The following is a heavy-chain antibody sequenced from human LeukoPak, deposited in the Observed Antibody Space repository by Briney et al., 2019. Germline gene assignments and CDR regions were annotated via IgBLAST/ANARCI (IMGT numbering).Heavy chain of an antibody. CDR2: IYYSGST. CDR3: ARHPRGFGKYYFDY. V-gene: IGHV4-59*08. D-gene: IGHD3-10*01. CDR1: GGSISSYY. Sequence: SETLSLTCTVSGGSISSYYWSWIRQPPGKGLEWIGYIYYSGSTNYNPSLKSRVTISVDTSKNQFSLKLSSVTAADTAVYYCARHPRGFGKYYFDYWGQGTLVTVSS. J-gene: IGHJ4*02.